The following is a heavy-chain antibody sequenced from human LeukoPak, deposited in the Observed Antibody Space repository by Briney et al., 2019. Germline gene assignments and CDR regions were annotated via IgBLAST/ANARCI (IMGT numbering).Heavy chain of an antibody. CDR3: AKDRWNGSGYDSDGMDV. V-gene: IGHV3-30*18. J-gene: IGHJ6*02. CDR2: ISYDGSNK. D-gene: IGHD5-12*01. Sequence: GGSLRLSCAASGFTFSSYGMHWVRQAPGKGLEWVAVISYDGSNKYYADSVKGRFTISRDNSKNTLYPQMNSLRAEDTAVYYCAKDRWNGSGYDSDGMDVWGQGTTVTVSS. CDR1: GFTFSSYG.